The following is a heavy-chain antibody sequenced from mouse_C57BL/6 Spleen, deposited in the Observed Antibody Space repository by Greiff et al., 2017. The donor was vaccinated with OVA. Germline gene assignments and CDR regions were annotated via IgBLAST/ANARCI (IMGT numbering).Heavy chain of an antibody. J-gene: IGHJ2*01. V-gene: IGHV1-82*01. CDR1: GYAFSSSW. CDR2: IYPGDGDT. D-gene: IGHD1-1*01. CDR3: ARLRYY. Sequence: VKLQESGPELVKPGASVKISCKASGYAFSSSWMNWVKQRPGKGLEWIGRIYPGDGDTNYNGKFKGKATLTADKSSSTAYMQLSSLTSEDSAVYFCARLRYYWGQGTTLTVSS.